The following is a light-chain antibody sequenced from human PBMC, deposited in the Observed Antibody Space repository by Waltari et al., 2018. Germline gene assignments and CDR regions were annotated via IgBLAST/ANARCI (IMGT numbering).Light chain of an antibody. V-gene: IGLV2-23*02. CDR2: EVS. CDR1: SSDVGSYNL. CDR3: CSYAGSSTLV. Sequence: QSALTQPASVSGSPGQSITISCTGTSSDVGSYNLVSWYQQHPGKAPKLMIYEVSKRPSGVSNRFSGSKSCNTASLTISGLQAEDEADYYCCSYAGSSTLVFGTGTKVTVL. J-gene: IGLJ1*01.